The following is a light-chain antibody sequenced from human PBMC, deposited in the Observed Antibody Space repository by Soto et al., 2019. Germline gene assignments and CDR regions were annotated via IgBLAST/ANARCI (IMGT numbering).Light chain of an antibody. CDR3: QQYSGYPFT. CDR2: KAS. Sequence: DIQMTQSPSTLSASVGDRVTITCRASQSISSWLAWYQQKPGKAPKLLIYKASSLESGVPSRFSGSGTGTEVTLTISSLQPDDFATYFCQQYSGYPFTFGPGTKVDIK. J-gene: IGKJ3*01. V-gene: IGKV1-5*03. CDR1: QSISSW.